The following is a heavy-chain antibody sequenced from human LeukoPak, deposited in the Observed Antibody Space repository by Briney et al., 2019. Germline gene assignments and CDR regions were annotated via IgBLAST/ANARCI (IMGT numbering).Heavy chain of an antibody. V-gene: IGHV4-4*02. J-gene: IGHJ6*02. CDR2: IYHSGST. CDR3: ARDLYSSSLYYYYGMDV. Sequence: SETLSLTCAVSGGSISSSNWWSWVRQPPGKGLEWIGEIYHSGSTNYNPSLKSRVTISVDKSKNQFSLKLSSVTAADTAVYYCARDLYSSSLYYYYGMDVWGQGTTVTAFS. D-gene: IGHD6-13*01. CDR1: GGSISSSNW.